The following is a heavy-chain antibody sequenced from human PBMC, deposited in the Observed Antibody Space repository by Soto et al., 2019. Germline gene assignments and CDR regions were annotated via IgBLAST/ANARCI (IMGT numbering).Heavy chain of an antibody. CDR3: ARDYERFGELAYYYYGMDV. Sequence: SVKVSCKASGGTFSSYAISWVRQAPGQGLEWMGGIIPIFGTANYAQKFQGRVTITADESTSTAYMELSSLRSEDTAVYYCARDYERFGELAYYYYGMDVWGQGTTVTV. V-gene: IGHV1-69*13. CDR1: GGTFSSYA. J-gene: IGHJ6*02. D-gene: IGHD3-10*01. CDR2: IIPIFGTA.